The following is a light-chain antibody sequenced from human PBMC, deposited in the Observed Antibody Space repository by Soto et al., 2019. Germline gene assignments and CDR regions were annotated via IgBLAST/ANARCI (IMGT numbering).Light chain of an antibody. Sequence: QSALTQPASVSGSPGQSITISCTGTSSDVGGYTSVSWYQQHPGKAPKLMIYDVSNRPSGVSDRFSGSKSGNTASLTISGLXXXXXADYYCNSYTTSSTRVFGTGTKLT. CDR1: SSDVGGYTS. CDR2: DVS. V-gene: IGLV2-14*03. CDR3: NSYTTSSTRV. J-gene: IGLJ1*01.